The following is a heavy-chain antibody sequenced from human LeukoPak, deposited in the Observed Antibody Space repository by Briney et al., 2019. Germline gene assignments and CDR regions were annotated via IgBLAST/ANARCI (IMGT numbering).Heavy chain of an antibody. D-gene: IGHD6-19*01. J-gene: IGHJ6*02. CDR3: ARDLIAVAGGYYYYYGMDV. CDR2: IYSGGST. CDR1: GFTVRTNY. Sequence: GGSLRLSCTASGFTVRTNYMSWVRQAPGKGLEWVSVIYSGGSTYYADSVKGRFTISRHNSKNTLYLQMNSLRAEDTAVYYCARDLIAVAGGYYYYYGMDVWGQGTTVTVSS. V-gene: IGHV3-53*04.